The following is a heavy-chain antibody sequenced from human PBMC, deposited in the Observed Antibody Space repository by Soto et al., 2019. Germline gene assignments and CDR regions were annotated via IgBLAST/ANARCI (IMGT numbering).Heavy chain of an antibody. CDR1: GFTFSSYG. D-gene: IGHD2-15*01. CDR2: IWYDGSNK. J-gene: IGHJ6*02. CDR3: AREVVDYYYYYGMDV. V-gene: IGHV3-33*01. Sequence: GSLRLSCAASGFTFSSYGMHWVRQAPGKGLEWVAVIWYDGSNKYYADSVKGRFTISRDNSKNTLYLQMNSLRAEDTAVYYCAREVVDYYYYYGMDVWGQGTTVTVSS.